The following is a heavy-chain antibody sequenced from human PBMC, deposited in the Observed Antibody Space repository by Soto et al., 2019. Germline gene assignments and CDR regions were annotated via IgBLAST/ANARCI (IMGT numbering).Heavy chain of an antibody. CDR1: GFTFSSYG. Sequence: QVQLVESGGGVVQPGRSLRLSCAASGFTFSSYGMLWVRQAPGKGLEWVAVIWYDGSNKYYADSVKGRFTISRDNSKNTRYLQMNSLRAEDTDVYYCARGSHVTMVRGNINPWGQGTLVTVSS. D-gene: IGHD3-10*01. CDR2: IWYDGSNK. V-gene: IGHV3-33*01. J-gene: IGHJ5*02. CDR3: ARGSHVTMVRGNINP.